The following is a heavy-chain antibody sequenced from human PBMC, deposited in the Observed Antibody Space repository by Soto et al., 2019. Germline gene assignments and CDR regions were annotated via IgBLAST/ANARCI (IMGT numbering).Heavy chain of an antibody. D-gene: IGHD3-22*01. CDR2: IIPI. V-gene: IGHV1-69*12. J-gene: IGHJ4*02. CDR1: GGTFSSYA. CDR3: ASHYDSSGYYYRGLDY. Sequence: QVQLVQSGAEVKKPGSSVKVSCKASGGTFSSYAISWVRQAPGQGLEWMGGIIPIDYAQKFQGRVTITADESTSTAYMELRSLGSEDTAVYYCASHYDSSGYYYRGLDYWGQGTLVTVSS.